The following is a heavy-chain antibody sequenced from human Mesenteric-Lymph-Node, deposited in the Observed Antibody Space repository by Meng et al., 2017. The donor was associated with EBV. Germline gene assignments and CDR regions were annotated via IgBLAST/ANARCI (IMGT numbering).Heavy chain of an antibody. D-gene: IGHD6-19*01. CDR3: ARPWLGRFDY. J-gene: IGHJ4*02. CDR2: IYYSGDT. V-gene: IGHV4-39*07. CDR1: GGSISTSNYY. Sequence: LQLQGSGPGLVKPSETLSLTCTVSGGSISTSNYYWGWIRQPPGKGLEWIGTIYYSGDTYYSSSLKSRVTISVDTSKNQFSLKLSSVTAADTAVYYCARPWLGRFDYWGQGTLVTVSS.